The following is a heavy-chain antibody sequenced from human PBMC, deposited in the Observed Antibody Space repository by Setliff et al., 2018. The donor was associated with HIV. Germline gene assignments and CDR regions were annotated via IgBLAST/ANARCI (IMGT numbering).Heavy chain of an antibody. J-gene: IGHJ5*02. CDR3: ARVGTTVTTRETYKWFDP. D-gene: IGHD4-17*01. Sequence: PSETLSLTCAVYGAPCSGFHWGWIRQPPGKGLEWIGEINHSGSTNYNPSLNSRVTISVDTSKNQFSLKVSSVTAADTAVYYCARVGTTVTTRETYKWFDPWGQGTLVTVSS. CDR2: INHSGST. CDR1: GAPCSGFH. V-gene: IGHV4-34*01.